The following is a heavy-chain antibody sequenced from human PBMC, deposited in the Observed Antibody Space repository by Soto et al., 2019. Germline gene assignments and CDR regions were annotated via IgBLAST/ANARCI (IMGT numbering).Heavy chain of an antibody. V-gene: IGHV3-33*01. CDR1: GFTFSSCG. J-gene: IGHJ6*02. D-gene: IGHD3-10*01. Sequence: HPGGSLRLSCAASGFTFSSCGMHWVRQAPGKGLEWVAVIWYDGSNKYYADSVKGRFTISRDNSKNTLYLQMNSLRAEDTAVYYCARETYYYGSGSYDQYYYYYGMDVWGQGTTVTVSS. CDR3: ARETYYYGSGSYDQYYYYYGMDV. CDR2: IWYDGSNK.